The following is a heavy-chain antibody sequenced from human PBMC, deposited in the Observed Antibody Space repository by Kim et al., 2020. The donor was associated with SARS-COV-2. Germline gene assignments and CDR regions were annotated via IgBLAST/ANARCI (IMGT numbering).Heavy chain of an antibody. CDR1: GYSFTSYW. CDR3: ARLAITIFGVVTHSDYYYGMDV. Sequence: GASLKISCKGSGYSFTSYWIGWVRQMPGKGLEWMGIIYPGDSDTRYSPSFQGQVTISADKSISTAYLQWSSLKASDTAMYYCARLAITIFGVVTHSDYYYGMDVWGQGTTVTVSS. J-gene: IGHJ6*02. CDR2: IYPGDSDT. D-gene: IGHD3-3*01. V-gene: IGHV5-51*01.